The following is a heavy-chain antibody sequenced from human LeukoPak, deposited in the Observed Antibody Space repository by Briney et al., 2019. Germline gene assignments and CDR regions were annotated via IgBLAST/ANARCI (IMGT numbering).Heavy chain of an antibody. CDR3: ARIVGASDY. CDR2: ISHSGTT. J-gene: IGHJ4*02. Sequence: SETLSLTCAVYGGSFSGFYWSWIRQPPGKGLEWIGEISHSGTTYYNPSLKSRVTVSVDTSKSQFSLRLSSVTAADTAVYYCARIVGASDYWGQGTLVTVSS. CDR1: GGSFSGFY. D-gene: IGHD1-26*01. V-gene: IGHV4-34*01.